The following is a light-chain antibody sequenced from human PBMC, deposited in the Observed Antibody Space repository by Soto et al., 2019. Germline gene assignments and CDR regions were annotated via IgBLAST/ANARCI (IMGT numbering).Light chain of an antibody. Sequence: EVVLTQSPGTLSLSPGERATLSCRASQRVNSYLNWYQQRPGQSPRLLVYDTSSRATGTPARFSGSGSGTDFTLTISSLEPEDFAVYYCQQRSNWPPWTFGQGTKVEIK. J-gene: IGKJ1*01. CDR2: DTS. CDR1: QRVNSY. V-gene: IGKV3-11*01. CDR3: QQRSNWPPWT.